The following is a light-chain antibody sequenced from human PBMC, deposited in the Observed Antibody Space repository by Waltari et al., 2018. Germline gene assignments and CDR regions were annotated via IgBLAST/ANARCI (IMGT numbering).Light chain of an antibody. Sequence: QSVLTQPPSASGTPGQRVTIPCSGSSSHTGNNLVDWYQQPPGTAPKLLIYRNNQRPSGVPARFSGSKSGTSASLAISGLRSEDEADYYCVAWDDSLSGPVFGGGTKLTVL. CDR3: VAWDDSLSGPV. CDR1: SSHTGNNL. CDR2: RNN. J-gene: IGLJ3*02. V-gene: IGLV1-47*01.